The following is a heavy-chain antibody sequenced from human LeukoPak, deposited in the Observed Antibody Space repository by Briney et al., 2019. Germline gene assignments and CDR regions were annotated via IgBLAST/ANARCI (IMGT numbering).Heavy chain of an antibody. V-gene: IGHV4-4*07. D-gene: IGHD1-26*01. CDR1: GSSISGYY. CDR3: ARNPIRGFGELRD. CDR2: MYASGNT. Sequence: SETLSLTCTVSGSSISGYYWTWIRQPAGKGLEWIGHMYASGNTNYNPSLNSRVTMSVDTSKNQFSLNLRSVTAADTAVYYCARNPIRGFGELRDWGQGTLVTVSS. J-gene: IGHJ4*02.